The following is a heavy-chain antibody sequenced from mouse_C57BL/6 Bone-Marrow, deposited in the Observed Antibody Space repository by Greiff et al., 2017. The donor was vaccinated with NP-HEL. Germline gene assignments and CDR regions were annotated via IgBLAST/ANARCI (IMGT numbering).Heavy chain of an antibody. CDR1: GYTFTSYW. V-gene: IGHV1-55*01. CDR2: IYPGSGST. D-gene: IGHD1-1*01. Sequence: QVQLQQPGAELVKPGASVKMSCKASGYTFTSYWITWVKQRPGQGLEWIGDIYPGSGSTNYNAKFKSKATLTVDTSSSTAYMQLSSLTSEDSAVYYCARFTYYYGSRDYAMDYWGQGTSVTVSS. CDR3: ARFTYYYGSRDYAMDY. J-gene: IGHJ4*01.